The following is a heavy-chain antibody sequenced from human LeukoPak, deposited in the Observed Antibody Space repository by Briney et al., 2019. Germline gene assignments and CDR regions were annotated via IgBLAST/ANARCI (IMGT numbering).Heavy chain of an antibody. CDR3: ARTHLDLIAAAGSIWFDP. CDR1: GGSISSYY. D-gene: IGHD6-13*01. J-gene: IGHJ5*02. Sequence: SETLSLTCTVSGGSISSYYWSWIRQPAGKGLEWIGRIYTSGSTNYNPSLKSRVTMSVDTSKNQCSLKLSSVTAADTAVYYCARTHLDLIAAAGSIWFDPWAREPWSPSPQ. V-gene: IGHV4-4*07. CDR2: IYTSGST.